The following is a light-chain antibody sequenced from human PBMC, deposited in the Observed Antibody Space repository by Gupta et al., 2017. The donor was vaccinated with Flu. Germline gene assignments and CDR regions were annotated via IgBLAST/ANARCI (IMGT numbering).Light chain of an antibody. Sequence: GQTASITCSGDKLGDKYACWYQQKPGQSPVLVIYQDTKRPSGIPERTSGSNSGNTATLTISGTQAMDEADYYCQSWDSSTAHVVFGGGTKLTVL. V-gene: IGLV3-1*01. CDR1: KLGDKY. CDR2: QDT. CDR3: QSWDSSTAHVV. J-gene: IGLJ2*01.